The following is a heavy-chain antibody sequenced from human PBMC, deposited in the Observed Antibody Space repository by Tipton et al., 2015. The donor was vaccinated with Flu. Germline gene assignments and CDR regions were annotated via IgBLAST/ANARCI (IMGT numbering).Heavy chain of an antibody. Sequence: TLSLTCTVSGGSISYYYWSWIRQTPGKGLEWIGDIHYSGSTNYNPSLKSRVTISLDTSKNQFSLKLYPVTAADTAVYYCARANYYDSYPYFYGIDVWGQGTTVTVSS. CDR3: ARANYYDSYPYFYGIDV. J-gene: IGHJ6*02. D-gene: IGHD3-22*01. CDR1: GGSISYYY. V-gene: IGHV4-59*01. CDR2: IHYSGST.